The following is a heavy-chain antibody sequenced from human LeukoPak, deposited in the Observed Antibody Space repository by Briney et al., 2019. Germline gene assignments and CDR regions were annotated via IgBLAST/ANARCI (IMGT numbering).Heavy chain of an antibody. CDR3: TREAPDGYNNWFDP. V-gene: IGHV4-38-2*02. CDR2: ISPSGRA. Sequence: PSETLPLTCFVSGYSISNGHYWAWIRQSPGKGLEWIGSISPSGRAFYNPSLRSRVTVLVDTSNNHLSLRLTSVTAADTAVYYCTREAPDGYNNWFDPWGQGTLVSVPS. J-gene: IGHJ5*02. D-gene: IGHD6-13*01. CDR1: GYSISNGHY.